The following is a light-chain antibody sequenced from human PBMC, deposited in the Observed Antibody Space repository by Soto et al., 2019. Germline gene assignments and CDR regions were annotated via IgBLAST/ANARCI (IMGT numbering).Light chain of an antibody. Sequence: EIGMTQSPATLSVSPGEGATLSCRASQSVRRNLAWYQQKPGQAPRLLIYDASTRATGVPARFSGGGSGTEFTLTISSLQSEDFAVYYCQQGNNWPLTFGGGTKVDIK. CDR2: DAS. CDR1: QSVRRN. J-gene: IGKJ4*01. V-gene: IGKV3-15*01. CDR3: QQGNNWPLT.